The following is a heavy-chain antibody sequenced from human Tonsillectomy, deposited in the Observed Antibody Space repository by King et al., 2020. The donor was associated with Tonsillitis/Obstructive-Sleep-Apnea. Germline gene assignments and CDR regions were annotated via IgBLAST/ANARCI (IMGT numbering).Heavy chain of an antibody. Sequence: HVQLVESGAEVKKPGASVKVSCKASGYTFTSYYMHWVRQAPGQGLEWMGIINPSGGSTTYAQKFQGRVTMTRDTSKNTVYMELSSLRSEDTAVFYCARGPKVVPDAITDYWGQGTLVTVSS. J-gene: IGHJ4*02. CDR2: INPSGGST. CDR1: GYTFTSYY. CDR3: ARGPKVVPDAITDY. V-gene: IGHV1-46*01. D-gene: IGHD2-2*02.